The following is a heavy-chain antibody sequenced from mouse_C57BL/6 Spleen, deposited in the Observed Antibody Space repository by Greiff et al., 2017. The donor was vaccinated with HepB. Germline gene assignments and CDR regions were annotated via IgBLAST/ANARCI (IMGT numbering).Heavy chain of an antibody. J-gene: IGHJ2*01. CDR1: GFTFSDSY. Sequence: EVMLVESGGGLVQPGGSLKLSCAASGFTFSDSYMYWVRQTPEKRLEWVAYISNGGGSTYYPDTVKGRFTISRDNAKNTLYLQMSRLKSEDTAMYYCARYSSGYPFDYWGQGTTLTVSS. D-gene: IGHD3-2*02. CDR3: ARYSSGYPFDY. V-gene: IGHV5-12*01. CDR2: ISNGGGST.